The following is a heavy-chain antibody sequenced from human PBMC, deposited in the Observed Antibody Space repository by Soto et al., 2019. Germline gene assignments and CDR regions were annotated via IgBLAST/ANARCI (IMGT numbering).Heavy chain of an antibody. CDR2: INHSGST. D-gene: IGHD6-25*01. V-gene: IGHV4-34*01. CDR3: ARSQRRYYYYHSMDV. J-gene: IGHJ6*03. CDR1: GGSFSGYY. Sequence: SETLSLTCAVYGGSFSGYYWSWLRQPPGKGLEWIGEINHSGSTNYNPSLKSRVTISVDTSKNQFSLKLSSVTAADTAVYYCARSQRRYYYYHSMDVWGKGTTVTAP.